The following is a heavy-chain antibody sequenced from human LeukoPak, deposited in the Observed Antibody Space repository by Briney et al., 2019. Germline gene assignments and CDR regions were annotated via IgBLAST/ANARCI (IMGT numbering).Heavy chain of an antibody. D-gene: IGHD3-10*01. V-gene: IGHV3-23*01. CDR1: GFTFLNCA. J-gene: IGHJ4*02. Sequence: GGSLRLSFASSGFTFLNCAMTWVRQAPGKGLEWVSAIGDSGRNTYYADSVRGRFTISRDNSKNMLYLYMNSLRAEDTAIYYCGKDRMVRGATNDCWGQGTLVTVSS. CDR2: IGDSGRNT. CDR3: GKDRMVRGATNDC.